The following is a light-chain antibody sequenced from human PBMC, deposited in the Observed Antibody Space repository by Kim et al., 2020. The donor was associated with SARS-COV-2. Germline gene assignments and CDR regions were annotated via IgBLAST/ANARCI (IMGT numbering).Light chain of an antibody. CDR1: QSLVQTDGNTY. V-gene: IGKV2-30*02. Sequence: DVVMTQSPHSLPVTLGQPASISCRSSQSLVQTDGNTYLNWFQQRPGQSPRRLIYKVSSRHSGVPDRFSGSGSGTDFTLKISRVEAEDAAVYYCMQGTHWPITFGQGTRLEIK. J-gene: IGKJ5*01. CDR3: MQGTHWPIT. CDR2: KVS.